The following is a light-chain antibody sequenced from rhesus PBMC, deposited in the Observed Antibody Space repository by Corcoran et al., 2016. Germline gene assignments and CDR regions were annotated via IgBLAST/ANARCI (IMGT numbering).Light chain of an antibody. CDR3: QHYYDNPLT. CDR1: QNIYSN. V-gene: IGKV1S12*01. J-gene: IGKJ4*01. CDR2: AAS. Sequence: DIQMTQSPSALSASVGDRVTISCRASQNIYSNLAWYQQKPGKAPKLLIYAASSLQTGIPSRFSGRGSGTVFTLTISSLQPEGSAAFYCQHYYDNPLTFGGGTKVELK.